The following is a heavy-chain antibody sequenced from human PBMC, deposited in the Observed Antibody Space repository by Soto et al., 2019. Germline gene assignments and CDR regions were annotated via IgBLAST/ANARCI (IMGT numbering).Heavy chain of an antibody. CDR2: ISLYSDGT. Sequence: QVQLVQSGGEVKRPGASVKVSCKTSGYTFSNYSITWVRQAPGQPLEWLGWISLYSDGTNYAQKFQGRVSMTTDTSTTTAYMELSSLRSDDTAVYYCARVVPGAEAWFGPWGQGTLVTVSS. J-gene: IGHJ5*02. CDR3: ARVVPGAEAWFGP. V-gene: IGHV1-18*01. D-gene: IGHD2-2*01. CDR1: GYTFSNYS.